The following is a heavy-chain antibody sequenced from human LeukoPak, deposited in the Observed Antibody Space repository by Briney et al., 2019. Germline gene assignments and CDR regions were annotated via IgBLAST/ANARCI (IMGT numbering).Heavy chain of an antibody. Sequence: PGGSLRLSCAASGFSFSDYYMSWIRQAPGKGLEWVSYISSSSSTIYHADSVKGRFTISRDNAKNSLYLQMNSLRAEDTAVYYCASAVLPPAHGCFDPWGQGTLVTVSS. D-gene: IGHD2/OR15-2a*01. J-gene: IGHJ5*02. CDR2: ISSSSSTI. V-gene: IGHV3-11*04. CDR3: ASAVLPPAHGCFDP. CDR1: GFSFSDYY.